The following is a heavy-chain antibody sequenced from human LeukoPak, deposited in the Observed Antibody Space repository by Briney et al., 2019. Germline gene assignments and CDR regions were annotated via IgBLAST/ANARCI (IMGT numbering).Heavy chain of an antibody. J-gene: IGHJ4*02. V-gene: IGHV3-23*01. CDR3: ARDLYYYDSSGYGY. CDR2: ISGSGGST. Sequence: PGGSLRLSCAASGFTFSSYAMSWVRQAPGKGLEWVSAISGSGGSTYYADSVKGRFTISRDNSKNTLYLQMNSLRAEDTAVYYCARDLYYYDSSGYGYWGQGTLVTVSS. CDR1: GFTFSSYA. D-gene: IGHD3-22*01.